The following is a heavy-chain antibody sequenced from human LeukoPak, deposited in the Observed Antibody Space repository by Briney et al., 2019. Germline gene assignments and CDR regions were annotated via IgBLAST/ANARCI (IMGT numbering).Heavy chain of an antibody. D-gene: IGHD1-14*01. CDR2: INYSGNT. V-gene: IGHV4-39*01. CDR3: ARPSGRNWNAFDI. CDR1: GDSISSSPYF. J-gene: IGHJ3*02. Sequence: NSAETLSLTCTVSGDSISSSPYFCCWLRQPPGKGLEWIGSINYSGNTYFNPSLQSRVAISVDTSKNQFSLKLSSLTAADTAVYSCARPSGRNWNAFDIWGQGTMVTVSS.